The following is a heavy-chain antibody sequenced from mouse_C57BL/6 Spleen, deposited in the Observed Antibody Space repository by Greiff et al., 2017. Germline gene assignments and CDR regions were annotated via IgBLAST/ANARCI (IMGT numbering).Heavy chain of an antibody. V-gene: IGHV5-6*02. J-gene: IGHJ2*01. CDR1: GFTFSSYG. Sequence: EVKLVESGGDLVKPGGSLKLSCAASGFTFSSYGLSWVRQTPDKRLEWVATISSGGSYTYYPDSVKGRFTISRDNAKNTLYLQMSSLKSEDTAMXYCARRDYYGSSSLDYWGQGTTLTVSS. D-gene: IGHD1-1*01. CDR2: ISSGGSYT. CDR3: ARRDYYGSSSLDY.